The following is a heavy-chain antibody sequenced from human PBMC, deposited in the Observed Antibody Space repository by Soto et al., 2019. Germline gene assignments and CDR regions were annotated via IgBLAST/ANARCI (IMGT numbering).Heavy chain of an antibody. CDR3: ARHLDGYSIFDY. V-gene: IGHV5-10-1*01. CDR1: GYSFTSYW. CDR2: IDPSDSYT. D-gene: IGHD4-4*01. Sequence: GESLKISCKGSGYSFTSYWISWVRQMPGKGLEWMGRIDPSDSYTNYSPSFQGHVTISADKPISTAYLQWSSLKASDTAMYYCARHLDGYSIFDYWGQGTLVTVSS. J-gene: IGHJ4*02.